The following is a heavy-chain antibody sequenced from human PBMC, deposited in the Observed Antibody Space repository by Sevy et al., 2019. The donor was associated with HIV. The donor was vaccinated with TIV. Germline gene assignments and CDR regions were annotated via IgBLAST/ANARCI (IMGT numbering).Heavy chain of an antibody. CDR2: ISGSGGRI. V-gene: IGHV3-23*01. D-gene: IGHD5-12*01. CDR3: ATEGLSGYDAPFAY. J-gene: IGHJ4*02. CDR1: GFTFSNYA. Sequence: GGSLRLPCAASGFTFSNYAMSWVRQAPGKGLEWVSAISGSGGRIYYADSVKGRFTISRDNSKNTLYLQMNSLRAEDTAVYYCATEGLSGYDAPFAYWGQGTLVIVSS.